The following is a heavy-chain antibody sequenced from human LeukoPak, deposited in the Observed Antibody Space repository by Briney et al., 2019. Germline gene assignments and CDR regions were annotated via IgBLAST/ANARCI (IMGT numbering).Heavy chain of an antibody. Sequence: GGSLRLSCAASGFTFSSYGMHWVRQAPGKGLEWVAFIRYDGSNKYYADSVKGRFTISRDNSKNTLYLQMNSLRAEDTAVYYCAKLQRARDDFWSGCDHFDYWGQGTLVTVSS. CDR1: GFTFSSYG. CDR3: AKLQRARDDFWSGCDHFDY. V-gene: IGHV3-30*02. J-gene: IGHJ4*02. CDR2: IRYDGSNK. D-gene: IGHD3-3*01.